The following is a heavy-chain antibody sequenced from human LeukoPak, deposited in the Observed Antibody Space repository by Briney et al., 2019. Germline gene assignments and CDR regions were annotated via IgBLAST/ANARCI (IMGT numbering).Heavy chain of an antibody. CDR1: GYTFTSYG. J-gene: IGHJ4*02. V-gene: IGHV1-18*01. CDR2: ISAYNGNT. Sequence: APVKVSCKASGYTFTSYGISWVRQAPGQGLEWMGWISAYNGNTNYAQKLQGRVTMTTDTSTSTAYMELRSLRSDDTAVYYCARTAHYYGSGSYYKSLDYWGQGTLVTVSS. CDR3: ARTAHYYGSGSYYKSLDY. D-gene: IGHD3-10*01.